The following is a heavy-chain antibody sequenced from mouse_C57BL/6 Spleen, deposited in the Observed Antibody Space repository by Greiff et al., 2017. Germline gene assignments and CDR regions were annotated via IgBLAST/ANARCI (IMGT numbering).Heavy chain of an antibody. V-gene: IGHV1-4*01. Sequence: VKLMESGAELARPGASVKMSCKASGYTFTSYTMHWVKQRPGQGLEWIGYINPSSGYTKYNQKFKDKATLTADKSSSTAYMQLSSLTSEDSAVYYCARNYYGSSDWFAYWGQGTLVTVSA. D-gene: IGHD1-1*01. CDR1: GYTFTSYT. CDR2: INPSSGYT. CDR3: ARNYYGSSDWFAY. J-gene: IGHJ3*01.